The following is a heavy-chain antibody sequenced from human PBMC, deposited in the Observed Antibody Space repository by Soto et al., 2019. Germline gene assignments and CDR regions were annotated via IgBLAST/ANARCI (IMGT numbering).Heavy chain of an antibody. CDR2: ISAYNGNT. CDR3: ARANIVATISRVFHTYYYSMDV. J-gene: IGHJ6*03. V-gene: IGHV1-18*01. D-gene: IGHD5-12*01. CDR1: GYTFTSYG. Sequence: ASVKVSCKASGYTFTSYGISWVRQAPGQGLEWMGWISAYNGNTNYAQKLQGRVTMTTDTSTSTAYMELRSLRSADTAVYYCARANIVATISRVFHTYYYSMDVWGKGTTVTVSS.